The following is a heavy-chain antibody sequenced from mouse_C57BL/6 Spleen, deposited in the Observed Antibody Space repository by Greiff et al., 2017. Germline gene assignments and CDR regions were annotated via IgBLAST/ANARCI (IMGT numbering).Heavy chain of an antibody. D-gene: IGHD2-12*01. CDR2: INPSSGYT. CDR1: GYTFTSYW. CDR3: AALRYDAWYFDV. J-gene: IGHJ1*03. Sequence: QVQLKQSGAELAKPGASVKLSCKASGYTFTSYWMHWVKQRPGQGLEWIGYINPSSGYTKYNQKFKDKATLTADKSSSTAYMQLSSLTYEDSAVYYCAALRYDAWYFDVWGTGTTVTVSS. V-gene: IGHV1-7*01.